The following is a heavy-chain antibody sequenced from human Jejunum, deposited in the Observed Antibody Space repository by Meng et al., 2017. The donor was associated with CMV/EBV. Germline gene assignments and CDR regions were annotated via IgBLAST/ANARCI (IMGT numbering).Heavy chain of an antibody. CDR1: GDTPTADF. D-gene: IGHD6-6*01. J-gene: IGHJ5*02. CDR3: LTYTSSSHSFGP. Sequence: CKASGDTPTADFMFWVRQAPGQGLEWMGWINSHSGAKQYEQKFQGRVTMTRDTSISTVYMDLSSLRSDDTADYYCLTYTSSSHSFGPWGQGTLVTVSS. V-gene: IGHV1-2*02. CDR2: INSHSGAK.